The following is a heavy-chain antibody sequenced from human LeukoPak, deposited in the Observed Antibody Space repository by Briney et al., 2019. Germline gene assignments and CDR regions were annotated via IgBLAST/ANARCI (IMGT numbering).Heavy chain of an antibody. Sequence: SETLSLTCTVSGYSISSGYYWGWIRQPPGKGLEWIGIIYHSGSTYYNPSLKSRVTISVDTSKNQFSLKLSSVTAADTAVYYCARSADHYFDYWGQGTLVTVSS. CDR2: IYHSGST. CDR3: ARSADHYFDY. CDR1: GYSISSGYY. J-gene: IGHJ4*02. V-gene: IGHV4-38-2*02.